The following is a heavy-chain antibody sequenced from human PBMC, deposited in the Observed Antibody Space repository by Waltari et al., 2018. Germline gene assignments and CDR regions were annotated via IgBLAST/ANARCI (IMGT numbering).Heavy chain of an antibody. CDR2: INSRSSYI. CDR1: GSTFGTYS. Sequence: EVQLVESGGGLVKPGGSLRLSGAAPGSTFGTYSMTWVRQAPGKGLEWVSAINSRSSYIYYADSVKGRFTISRDNAKNSLYLQMNSLRAEDTAVYYCARAGDYGDYTYYYYGMDVWGQGTTVTVSS. J-gene: IGHJ6*02. CDR3: ARAGDYGDYTYYYYGMDV. V-gene: IGHV3-21*01. D-gene: IGHD4-17*01.